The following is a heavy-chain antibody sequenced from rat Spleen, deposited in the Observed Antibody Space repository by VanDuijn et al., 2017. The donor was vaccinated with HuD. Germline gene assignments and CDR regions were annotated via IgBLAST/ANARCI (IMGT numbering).Heavy chain of an antibody. D-gene: IGHD5-1*01. CDR2: ISSDGRRN. CDR3: ARHGANWGYFDF. Sequence: EVQLVESDGGLVQPGRSLKLSCAASGFTFSDYYMAWVRQAPTKGLEWVATISSDGRRNYYRDSVKGRFTVSRDNAKNTLYLQMDSLRSEDTATYYCARHGANWGYFDFWGPGTMVTVSS. V-gene: IGHV5-29*01. CDR1: GFTFSDYY. J-gene: IGHJ1*01.